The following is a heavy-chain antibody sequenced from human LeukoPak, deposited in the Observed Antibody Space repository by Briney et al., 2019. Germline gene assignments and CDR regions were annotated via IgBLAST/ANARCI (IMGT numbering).Heavy chain of an antibody. J-gene: IGHJ4*02. Sequence: PSETLSLTCTVSDVSISSHYWSWLRQPPGKGLEWIAYMRDTVNTNDNPSFKSRLTLSADTSKNQFSLRLSSVTAADTAVYYCATIKRGNIYGYFDFWGQGILVTVSS. D-gene: IGHD5-18*01. CDR2: MRDTVNT. CDR1: DVSISSHY. CDR3: ATIKRGNIYGYFDF. V-gene: IGHV4-59*11.